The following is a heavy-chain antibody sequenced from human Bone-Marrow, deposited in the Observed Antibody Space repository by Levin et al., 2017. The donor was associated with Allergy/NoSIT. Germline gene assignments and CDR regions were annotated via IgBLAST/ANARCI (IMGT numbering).Heavy chain of an antibody. D-gene: IGHD2-2*01. CDR1: GYTFTGYY. CDR3: AREGRYCSGTSCYHFDY. CDR2: INPNSGGT. V-gene: IGHV1-2*02. J-gene: IGHJ4*02. Sequence: ASVKVSCKASGYTFTGYYMHWVRQAPGQGLEWMGWINPNSGGTNYAQKFQGRVTMTRDTSISTAYMELSRLRSDDTAIYYCAREGRYCSGTSCYHFDYWGQGTLVTVSS.